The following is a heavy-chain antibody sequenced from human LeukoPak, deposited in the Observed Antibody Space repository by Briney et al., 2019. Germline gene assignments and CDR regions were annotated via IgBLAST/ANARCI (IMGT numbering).Heavy chain of an antibody. CDR3: AKLPMAMGVFDY. CDR2: IYYSGST. D-gene: IGHD3-10*01. Sequence: SETLSLTCAVYRGSINSSSSYYWGWIRQPPGKGLEWIGSIYYSGSTYHNPSLKSRVTISVDTSKNQFSLKLSSVTAADAAVFYCAKLPMAMGVFDYWGQGTLVTVSS. V-gene: IGHV4-39*01. J-gene: IGHJ4*02. CDR1: RGSINSSSSYY.